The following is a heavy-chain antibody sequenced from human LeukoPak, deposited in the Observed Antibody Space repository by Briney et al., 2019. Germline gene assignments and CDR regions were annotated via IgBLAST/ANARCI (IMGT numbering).Heavy chain of an antibody. J-gene: IGHJ4*02. CDR2: IYYSGST. CDR1: GGSISSYF. Sequence: SETLSLTCTVSGGSISSYFWSWIRQPPGKGLEWIGYIYYSGSTNYNPSLKSRVTISVDTSKNQFSLKLSSVTAADTAVYYCAAGFMFGEIFYDYWAREPWSPSPQ. D-gene: IGHD3-10*02. V-gene: IGHV4-59*08. CDR3: AAGFMFGEIFYDY.